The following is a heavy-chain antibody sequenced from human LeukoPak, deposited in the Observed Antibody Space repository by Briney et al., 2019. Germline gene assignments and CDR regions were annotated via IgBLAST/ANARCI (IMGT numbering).Heavy chain of an antibody. Sequence: GGSLRLSCAASGFTFSGNWMSWVRQAPGKGLEWLANIKQDGSVKYYVASVKGRFTISRDNAKNSLFLQMNSLRAEDTAVYYCARDPGSYTSYWGQGTLVTVSS. V-gene: IGHV3-7*01. CDR2: IKQDGSVK. D-gene: IGHD1-26*01. J-gene: IGHJ4*02. CDR3: ARDPGSYTSY. CDR1: GFTFSGNW.